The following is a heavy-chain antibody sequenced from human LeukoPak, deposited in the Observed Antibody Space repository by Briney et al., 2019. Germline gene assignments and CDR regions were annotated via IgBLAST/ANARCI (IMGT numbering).Heavy chain of an antibody. V-gene: IGHV4-34*01. J-gene: IGHJ6*02. CDR3: ARGRIAVAYYYYGMGV. CDR2: INHSGST. D-gene: IGHD6-19*01. CDR1: GGSFSGYY. Sequence: KPSETLSLTCAVYGGSFSGYYWSWIRQPPGKGLEWIGEINHSGSTNYNPSLKSRVTISVDTSKNQFSLKLSSVTAADTAVYYCARGRIAVAYYYYGMGVWGQGTTVTVSS.